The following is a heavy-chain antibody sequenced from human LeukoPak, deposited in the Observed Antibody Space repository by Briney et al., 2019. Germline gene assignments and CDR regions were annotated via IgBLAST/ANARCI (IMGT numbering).Heavy chain of an antibody. CDR3: AKGRGYYFEY. J-gene: IGHJ4*02. CDR2: ISFDGSNK. CDR1: GFTFSYSG. V-gene: IGHV3-30*18. Sequence: GGTLRLSCGASGFTFSYSGMHWVRQAPGKVLEWVAVISFDGSNKYYADSVKGRFTISRDNSENTLYLQMNSLRAEDTAVYYCAKGRGYYFEYWGQGTLVTVSS.